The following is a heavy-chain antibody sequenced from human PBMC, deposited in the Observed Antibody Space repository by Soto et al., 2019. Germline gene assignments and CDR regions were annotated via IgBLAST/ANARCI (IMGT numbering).Heavy chain of an antibody. CDR1: GFTFSSYA. V-gene: IGHV3-30-3*01. D-gene: IGHD3-22*01. Sequence: GGSLRLSCAASGFTFSSYAMHWVRQAPGKGLEWVAVISYDGSNKYYADSVKGRFTISRDNSKNTLYLQMNSLRAEDTAVYYCARDSGRGYHYYYGMDVWGQGTTVTVSS. CDR3: ARDSGRGYHYYYGMDV. CDR2: ISYDGSNK. J-gene: IGHJ6*02.